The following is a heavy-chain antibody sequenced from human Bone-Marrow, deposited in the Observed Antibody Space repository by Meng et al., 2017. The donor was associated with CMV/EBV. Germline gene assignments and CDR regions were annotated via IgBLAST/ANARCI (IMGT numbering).Heavy chain of an antibody. J-gene: IGHJ4*02. CDR1: GYTFTSYY. V-gene: IGHV1-46*01. CDR2: INPSGGST. Sequence: ASVKVSCKASGYTFTSYYMHWVRQAPGQGLEWMGIINPSGGSTSYAQKFQGRVTMTTDTSTSTAYMELRSLRSDDTAVYYCGRIRVWFGDFDYWGQGTLVTVSS. D-gene: IGHD3-10*01. CDR3: GRIRVWFGDFDY.